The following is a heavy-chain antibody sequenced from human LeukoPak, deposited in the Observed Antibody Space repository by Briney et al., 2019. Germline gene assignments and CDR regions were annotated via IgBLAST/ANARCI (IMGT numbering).Heavy chain of an antibody. CDR3: AIASLGSGGYSGAFDI. CDR1: GYTFTGYF. CDR2: INPNSGGT. J-gene: IGHJ3*02. V-gene: IGHV1-2*02. D-gene: IGHD3-22*01. Sequence: GASVKVSCKASGYTFTGYFMHWVRQAPGQGPEWMGWINPNSGGTNYAQKFQGRVTMTRDTSISTAYMELSRLISDDTAVYYCAIASLGSGGYSGAFDIWGQGTMVTVSS.